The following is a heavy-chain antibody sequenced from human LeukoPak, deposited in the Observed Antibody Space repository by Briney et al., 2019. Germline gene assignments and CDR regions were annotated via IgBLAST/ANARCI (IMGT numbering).Heavy chain of an antibody. V-gene: IGHV3-21*01. CDR1: GFTFSSYS. D-gene: IGHD2-2*01. CDR3: ARDLQPIVVVPAARPSPVDY. CDR2: ISSSSSYI. J-gene: IGHJ4*02. Sequence: GGSLRLSCAASGFTFSSYSMNWVRQAPGKGLEWVSSISSSSSYIYYADSVKGRFTISRDNAKNSLYLQMNSLRAEDTAVYYCARDLQPIVVVPAARPSPVDYWGQGTLVTVSS.